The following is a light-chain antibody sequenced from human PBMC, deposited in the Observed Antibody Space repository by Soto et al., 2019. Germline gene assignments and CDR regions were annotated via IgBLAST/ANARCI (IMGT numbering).Light chain of an antibody. V-gene: IGKV3-11*01. CDR1: QSVSGY. CDR2: DAS. J-gene: IGKJ1*01. CDR3: QQRSKWPRT. Sequence: DIVLTQSPATLSLSPGERATLSCRASQSVSGYLAWYQQKPGQAPRLLIYDASNRATGIPARFSGSGSGTDFTLTISSLEPEDSAVYYCQQRSKWPRTFGQGTKVDIK.